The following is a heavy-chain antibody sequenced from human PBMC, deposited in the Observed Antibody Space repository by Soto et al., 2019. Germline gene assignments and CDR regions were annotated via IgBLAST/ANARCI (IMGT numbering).Heavy chain of an antibody. V-gene: IGHV3-30-3*01. CDR2: ISYDGSNK. CDR1: GFTFSSYA. J-gene: IGHJ4*01. D-gene: IGHD2-2*01. Sequence: PGGSPRLSCAASGFTFSSYAMHWVRQAPGKGLEWVAVISYDGSNKDYADSVKGRFTISTDNSKNTLYLQMNSLRAEDTALYYCARVGGDIVVVPGALFENWGQRTLVTVPS. CDR3: ARVGGDIVVVPGALFEN.